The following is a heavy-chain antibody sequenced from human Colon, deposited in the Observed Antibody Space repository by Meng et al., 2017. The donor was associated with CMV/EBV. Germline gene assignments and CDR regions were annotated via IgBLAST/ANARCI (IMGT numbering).Heavy chain of an antibody. CDR3: ATELRDGDYIDF. CDR1: GYTCTDNE. J-gene: IGHJ4*02. CDR2: INPNGGGT. V-gene: IGHV1-2*06. Sequence: CKDSGYTCTDNEMHWVRQAPGLGLEWMGRINPNGGGTKYAQKFGGRVTMTRDTSISTAYLELSRLKSDDTAVYFCATELRDGDYIDFWGPGTLVTVSS. D-gene: IGHD3-10*01.